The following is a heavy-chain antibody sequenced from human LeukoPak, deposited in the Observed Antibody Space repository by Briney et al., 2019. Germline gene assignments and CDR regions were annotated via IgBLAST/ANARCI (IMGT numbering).Heavy chain of an antibody. V-gene: IGHV3-23*01. J-gene: IGHJ4*02. D-gene: IGHD4-17*01. Sequence: PGGSLRLSCAASGFTFSSYSMNWVRQAPGKGLEWVSAISGSGGSTYYADSVKGRFTISRDNSKNTLYLQMNSLRAEDTAVYYCARVWGGEYGDLLDYWGQGTLVTVSS. CDR3: ARVWGGEYGDLLDY. CDR1: GFTFSSYS. CDR2: ISGSGGST.